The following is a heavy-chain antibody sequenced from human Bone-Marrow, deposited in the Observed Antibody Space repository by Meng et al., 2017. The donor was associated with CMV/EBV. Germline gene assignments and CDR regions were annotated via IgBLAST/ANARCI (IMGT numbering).Heavy chain of an antibody. J-gene: IGHJ4*02. V-gene: IGHV4-34*09. CDR3: ARKFRYYDFWSGQDY. Sequence: LRLSCAVYGRSFSGYYWSWIRQPPGKGLEWIGEINHSGSTYYNPSLKSRVTISVDTSKNQFSLKLSSVTAADTAVYYCARKFRYYDFWSGQDYWGQGTLVTVSS. D-gene: IGHD3-3*01. CDR2: INHSGST. CDR1: GRSFSGYY.